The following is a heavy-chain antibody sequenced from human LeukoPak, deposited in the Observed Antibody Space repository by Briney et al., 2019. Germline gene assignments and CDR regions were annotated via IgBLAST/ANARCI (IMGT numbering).Heavy chain of an antibody. V-gene: IGHV3-48*01. Sequence: GGSLRLSCAASGFTFSSYSINWVRQAPGKGLEWVSYISSSSSTIYYADSVKGRFTISRDNAKNSLYLQMNSLRAEDTAVYYCARTPYNVDTAPLDYWGQGTLVTVSS. J-gene: IGHJ4*02. CDR3: ARTPYNVDTAPLDY. CDR1: GFTFSSYS. CDR2: ISSSSSTI. D-gene: IGHD5-18*01.